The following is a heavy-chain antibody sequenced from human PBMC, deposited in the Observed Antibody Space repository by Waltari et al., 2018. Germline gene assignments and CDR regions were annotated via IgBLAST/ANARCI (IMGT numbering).Heavy chain of an antibody. CDR3: ATMVVVEVENWFDP. CDR1: TFTFANYE. Sequence: EVQLVASGGCLVPTGGSLRLYCVGSTFTFANYEMNWVRRAPGKGLQWIAFISSDGNTRQYTDSVKGRFTISRDNANKSLYLQMNNLRSDDTALYYCATMVVVEVENWFDPWGQGIQVT. CDR2: ISSDGNTR. V-gene: IGHV3-48*03. J-gene: IGHJ5*02. D-gene: IGHD2-2*01.